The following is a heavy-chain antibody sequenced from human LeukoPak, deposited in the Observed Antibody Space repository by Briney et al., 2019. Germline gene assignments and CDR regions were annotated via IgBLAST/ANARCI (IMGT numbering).Heavy chain of an antibody. D-gene: IGHD5-24*01. CDR3: ARDLRLDGYKSRGYYYYYMDV. V-gene: IGHV3-11*04. Sequence: GGSLRLSCAASGFTFSDYYMSWIRQAPGKGLEWVSYISSSGSTIYYADSVKGRFTISRDNAKNSLYLQMNSLRAEDTAVYYCARDLRLDGYKSRGYYYYYMDVWDKGTTATVSS. CDR2: ISSSGSTI. J-gene: IGHJ6*03. CDR1: GFTFSDYY.